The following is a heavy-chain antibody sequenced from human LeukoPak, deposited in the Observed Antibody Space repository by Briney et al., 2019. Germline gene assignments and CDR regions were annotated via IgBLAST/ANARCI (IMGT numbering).Heavy chain of an antibody. J-gene: IGHJ4*02. CDR1: GDSVSSNSAA. V-gene: IGHV6-1*01. Sequence: SQTPSLTCAISGDSVSSNSAAWNWIRQSPSRGLEWLGRTYYRSKWYNDYAVSVKSRITINPDTSKNQFSLQLNSVTPEDTAVYYCARDSNYYDSSGYYYYFDYWGQGTLVTVSS. CDR2: TYYRSKWYN. D-gene: IGHD3-22*01. CDR3: ARDSNYYDSSGYYYYFDY.